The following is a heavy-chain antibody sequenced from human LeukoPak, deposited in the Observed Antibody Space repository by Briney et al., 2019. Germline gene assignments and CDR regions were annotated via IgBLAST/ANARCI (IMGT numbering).Heavy chain of an antibody. D-gene: IGHD6-19*01. V-gene: IGHV3-23*01. J-gene: IGHJ3*02. Sequence: GGSLRLSCAASGFTFSSYAMSWVRQAPGKGLEWVSAISGSGGSTYYADSVKGRFTISRDNSKNTLYLQMNSLRAEDTAVYYCAICKGSGWSGPCAFDIWGQGTMVTVSS. CDR3: AICKGSGWSGPCAFDI. CDR1: GFTFSSYA. CDR2: ISGSGGST.